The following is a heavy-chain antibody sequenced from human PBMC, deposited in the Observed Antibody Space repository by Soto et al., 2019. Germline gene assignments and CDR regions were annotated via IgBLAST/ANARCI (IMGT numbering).Heavy chain of an antibody. CDR1: GFTFSSYG. J-gene: IGHJ3*02. D-gene: IGHD3-22*01. CDR3: AKGMSDYYDSSGYYYAQKIDAFDI. Sequence: GGSLRLSCAASGFTFSSYGMHWVRQAPGKGLEWVAVISYDGSNKYYADSVKGRFTISRDNTKNTLYLQMNRMRAEDTVVYYCAKGMSDYYDSSGYYYAQKIDAFDIWGQGTMVTVSS. CDR2: ISYDGSNK. V-gene: IGHV3-30*18.